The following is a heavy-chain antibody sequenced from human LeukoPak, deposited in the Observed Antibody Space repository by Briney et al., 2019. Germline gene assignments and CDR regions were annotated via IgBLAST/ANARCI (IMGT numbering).Heavy chain of an antibody. D-gene: IGHD6-19*01. Sequence: PGGSLRLSCAASGFTFSDYYMSWIRQAPGKGLEWVSYISSSGGTIYYADSVKGRFTISRDNAKNSLYLRMNSLRAEDTAVYYCARDKGTGWYFLYWGQGTLVTVSS. CDR3: ARDKGTGWYFLY. J-gene: IGHJ4*02. V-gene: IGHV3-11*04. CDR1: GFTFSDYY. CDR2: ISSSGGTI.